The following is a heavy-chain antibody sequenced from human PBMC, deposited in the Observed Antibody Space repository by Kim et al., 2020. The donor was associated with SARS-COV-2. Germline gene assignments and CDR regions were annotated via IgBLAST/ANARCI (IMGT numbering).Heavy chain of an antibody. CDR1: GFTFSSYW. Sequence: GGSLRLSCAASGFTFSSYWMHWVRQAPGQGLVWVARINKDGSRIDYADSVKGRFTISKDNAKNTLYLQMHSLRAEDTAVYYCANDFTGLVEAWGLGNRV. CDR2: INKDGSRI. D-gene: IGHD2-8*02. CDR3: ANDFTGLVEA. V-gene: IGHV3-74*01. J-gene: IGHJ2*01.